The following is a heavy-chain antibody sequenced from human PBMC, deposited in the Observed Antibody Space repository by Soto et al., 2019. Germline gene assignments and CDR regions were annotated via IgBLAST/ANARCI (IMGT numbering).Heavy chain of an antibody. CDR1: VGSISIRGYY. V-gene: IGHV4-31*03. Sequence: SETLSLTCNVSVGSISIRGYYCSWIRQFPGNGLEWIGYISYSESTDYNPSLKSRVTISADTSKNQFSLKLSSLTAAETAVYYCAGGDDYAKIGYWGQGAQVTVSS. CDR2: ISYSEST. CDR3: AGGDDYAKIGY. D-gene: IGHD4-17*01. J-gene: IGHJ4*02.